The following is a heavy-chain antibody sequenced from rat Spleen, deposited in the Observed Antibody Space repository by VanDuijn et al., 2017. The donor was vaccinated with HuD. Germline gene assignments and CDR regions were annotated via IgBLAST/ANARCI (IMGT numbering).Heavy chain of an antibody. CDR1: GFTFGDYN. CDR2: ILYDGSGT. CDR3: ATDREGYWYFDF. J-gene: IGHJ1*01. Sequence: EVQLVESGGGLVQPGRSLKLSCAASGFTFGDYNMAWVRQAPKKGLEWVATILYDGSGTYYRDSVRGRFTISSDNAKNTLYLQLDSLRSEDTATYYCATDREGYWYFDFWGPGTMVTVSS. V-gene: IGHV5S10*01. D-gene: IGHD1-11*01.